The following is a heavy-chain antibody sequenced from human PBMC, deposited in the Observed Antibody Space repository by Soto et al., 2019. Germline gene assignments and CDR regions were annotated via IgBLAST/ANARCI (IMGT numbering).Heavy chain of an antibody. V-gene: IGHV3-21*01. Sequence: GGSLRLSCAASGFTFSSYSMNWVRQAPGKGLEWVSSISSSGNYIYYADSVRGRFTISRDNAKNPLYLQMYSLRAEDTAVYYCANEPHYWGQGTLVTVSS. J-gene: IGHJ4*02. CDR1: GFTFSSYS. CDR3: ANEPHY. CDR2: ISSSGNYI.